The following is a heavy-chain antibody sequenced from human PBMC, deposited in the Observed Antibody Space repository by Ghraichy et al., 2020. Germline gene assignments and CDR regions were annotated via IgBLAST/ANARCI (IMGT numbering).Heavy chain of an antibody. V-gene: IGHV3-30*04. J-gene: IGHJ4*02. Sequence: GESLNISCAAPGFTFSSYAINWVRQAPGKGLEWVALISNDGSNKYYADSVKGRFSISRDNFKNTLYLQMSDLRAEDTAVYYCARECTSSSWGYFDYWGQGILVTVSS. CDR3: ARECTSSSWGYFDY. D-gene: IGHD2-2*01. CDR2: ISNDGSNK. CDR1: GFTFSSYA.